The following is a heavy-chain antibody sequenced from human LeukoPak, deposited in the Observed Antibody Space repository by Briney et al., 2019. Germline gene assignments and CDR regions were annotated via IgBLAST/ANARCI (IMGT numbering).Heavy chain of an antibody. D-gene: IGHD3-9*01. CDR3: ATTIATRLDAFDI. CDR2: ISSSSSYI. Sequence: GGSLRLSCAASGFTFISYAMSWVRQAPGKGLEWVSSISSSSSYIYYADSVKGRFTISRDNAKNSLYLQMNSLRAEDTAVYYCATTIATRLDAFDIWGQGTMVTVSS. J-gene: IGHJ3*02. V-gene: IGHV3-21*01. CDR1: GFTFISYA.